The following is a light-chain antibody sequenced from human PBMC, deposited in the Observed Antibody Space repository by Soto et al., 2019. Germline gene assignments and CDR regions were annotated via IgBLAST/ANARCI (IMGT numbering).Light chain of an antibody. V-gene: IGLV3-1*01. J-gene: IGLJ2*01. CDR3: QAWDRSTVV. Sequence: SYELTQPPSVSVSPGQTASITCSGDKLGTKYACWYQQKPGQSPVLVIYQDTKRPSGIPERFAGSNSGNIATLTISGTQAMDEADYYCQAWDRSTVVFGGGTKLTVL. CDR1: KLGTKY. CDR2: QDT.